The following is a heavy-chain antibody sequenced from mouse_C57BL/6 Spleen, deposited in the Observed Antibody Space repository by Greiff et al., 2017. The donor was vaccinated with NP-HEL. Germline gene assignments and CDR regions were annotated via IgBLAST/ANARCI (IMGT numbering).Heavy chain of an antibody. CDR3: ARTLYCYIDY. CDR2: IYPGRGST. J-gene: IGHJ2*01. D-gene: IGHD2-3*01. CDR1: GYTFTSYW. V-gene: IGHV1-55*01. Sequence: QVHVKQSGAELVKPGASVKMSCKASGYTFTSYWITWVKQRPGQGPEWIGDIYPGRGSTYYNEKFKSKSTLTVDTSSNTPYMQLSSLTSEDSAVYYCARTLYCYIDYWGQGTTLTVSS.